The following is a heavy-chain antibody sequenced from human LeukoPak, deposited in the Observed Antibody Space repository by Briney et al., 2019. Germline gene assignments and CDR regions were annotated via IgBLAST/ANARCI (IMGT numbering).Heavy chain of an antibody. V-gene: IGHV4-34*01. CDR2: INHSGST. CDR1: GGSFSGYY. Sequence: PSETLSLTCAVYGGSFSGYYWSWIRQPPGKGLEWIGEINHSGSTNYNPSLKSRVTISVDTSKNQFSLKLSSVTAADTAVYYCARESYSSGTDYWGQGTLVTVSS. D-gene: IGHD6-19*01. CDR3: ARESYSSGTDY. J-gene: IGHJ4*02.